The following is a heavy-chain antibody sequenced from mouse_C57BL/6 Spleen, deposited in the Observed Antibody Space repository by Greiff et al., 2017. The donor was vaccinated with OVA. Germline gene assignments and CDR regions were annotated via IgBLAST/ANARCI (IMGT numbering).Heavy chain of an antibody. Sequence: DVQLQESGPGLVKPSQSLSLTCSVTGYSITSGYYWNWIRQFPGNKLEWMGYISYDGSNNYNPSLKNRISITRDTSKNQFFLKLNSVTTEDTATYYCASKRGYDYLWFAYWGQGTLVTVSA. J-gene: IGHJ3*01. D-gene: IGHD2-4*01. V-gene: IGHV3-6*01. CDR1: GYSITSGYY. CDR3: ASKRGYDYLWFAY. CDR2: ISYDGSN.